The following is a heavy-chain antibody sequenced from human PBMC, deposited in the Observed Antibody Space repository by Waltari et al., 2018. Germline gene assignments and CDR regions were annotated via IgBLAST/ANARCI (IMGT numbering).Heavy chain of an antibody. Sequence: QVQLVQSGAEVKKPGASVKVSCKASGYTFTGYYMHWVRQAPGQGLEWMGRINPNSGGTNYAQKFQGRVTMTRDTSISTAYMELSRLRSDDTAVYYCARDQLSADSSSWYQRTWGQGTLVTVSS. D-gene: IGHD6-13*01. V-gene: IGHV1-2*06. CDR2: INPNSGGT. CDR1: GYTFTGYY. J-gene: IGHJ5*02. CDR3: ARDQLSADSSSWYQRT.